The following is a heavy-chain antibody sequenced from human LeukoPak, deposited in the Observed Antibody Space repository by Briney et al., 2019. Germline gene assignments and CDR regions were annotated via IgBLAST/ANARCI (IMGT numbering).Heavy chain of an antibody. J-gene: IGHJ4*02. CDR1: GFTFSSYA. Sequence: GRSLRLSCAASGFTFSSYAMSWVRQAPGKGLEWVSAISGSGGSTYYADSVKGRFTISRDNSKNTLYLQMNSLRAEDTAVYYCAKDRSPGGYYDSSGYADYWGQGTLVTVSS. D-gene: IGHD3-22*01. V-gene: IGHV3-23*01. CDR3: AKDRSPGGYYDSSGYADY. CDR2: ISGSGGST.